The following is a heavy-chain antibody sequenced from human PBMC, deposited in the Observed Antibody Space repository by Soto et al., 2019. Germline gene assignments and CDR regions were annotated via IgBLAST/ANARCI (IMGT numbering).Heavy chain of an antibody. J-gene: IGHJ4*02. CDR1: GYTFTSYG. D-gene: IGHD5-18*01. V-gene: IGHV1-18*01. CDR3: ARDHDRYGWHYIHY. Sequence: ASVKVSCKASGYTFTSYGISWVRQAPGQGLEWMGWISAYNGNTNYAQKLQGRVTMTTDTSTSTAYMELRSLRSDDTAVYYCARDHDRYGWHYIHYSGQATLVTVSS. CDR2: ISAYNGNT.